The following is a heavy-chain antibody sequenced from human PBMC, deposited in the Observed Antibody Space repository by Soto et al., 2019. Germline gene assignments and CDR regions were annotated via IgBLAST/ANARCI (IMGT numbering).Heavy chain of an antibody. CDR3: ARSDGGGILHAFDF. D-gene: IGHD2-15*01. V-gene: IGHV4-59*08. J-gene: IGHJ3*01. Sequence: SETLSLTCTVSGGSISSYYWSWIRQPPGKGLEWIGYIYYSGSTNYNPSLKSRVTISVDTSKNQFSLKLSSVTAADTAVYYCARSDGGGILHAFDFRGQGTTVTVSS. CDR1: GGSISSYY. CDR2: IYYSGST.